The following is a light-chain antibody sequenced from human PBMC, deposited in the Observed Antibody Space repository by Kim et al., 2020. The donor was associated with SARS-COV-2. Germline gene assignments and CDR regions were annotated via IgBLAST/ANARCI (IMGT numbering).Light chain of an antibody. J-gene: IGLJ3*02. V-gene: IGLV2-14*03. CDR1: SSDVGGYNY. CDR2: DVS. CDR3: SSYASSSTWV. Sequence: QSALTQPASVSASPGQSITISCTGTSSDVGGYNYVSWYQQHPGTAPKLMIYDVSNRPSGVSNRFSGSKSGNTASLTISGLQAEDEADYYCSSYASSSTWVFGGGTKLTVL.